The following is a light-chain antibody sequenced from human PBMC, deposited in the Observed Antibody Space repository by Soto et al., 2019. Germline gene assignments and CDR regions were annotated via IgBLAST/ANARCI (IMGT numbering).Light chain of an antibody. CDR1: SSDVGGYNY. Sequence: QSALTQPRSVSGSPGQSVTISCTGTSSDVGGYNYVSWYQQHPGKAPKLMISEVSNRPSGVSIRFSGSKSGNTASLTISGLQAEDEADYYCTSYTSSTTWVFGGGTKLTVL. CDR3: TSYTSSTTWV. CDR2: EVS. V-gene: IGLV2-14*01. J-gene: IGLJ3*02.